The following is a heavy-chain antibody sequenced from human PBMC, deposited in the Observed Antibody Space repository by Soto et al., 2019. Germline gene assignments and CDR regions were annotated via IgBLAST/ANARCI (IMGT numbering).Heavy chain of an antibody. CDR2: MSFDGSIK. V-gene: IGHV3-30*18. J-gene: IGHJ4*02. D-gene: IGHD2-2*01. CDR3: AKSPKVLSTSFGH. CDR1: AFIFSSYG. Sequence: PGGSLRLACAASAFIFSSYGMNWVRQAPGKGLEWVAAMSFDGSIKYDADSVKGRFTMSGYNSKYTLFLQINSMRAEYAAIYYCAKSPKVLSTSFGHWGQGSLATVSS.